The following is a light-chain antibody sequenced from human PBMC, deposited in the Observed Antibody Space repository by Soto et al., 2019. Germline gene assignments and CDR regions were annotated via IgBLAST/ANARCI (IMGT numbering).Light chain of an antibody. V-gene: IGLV8-61*01. Sequence: QTVVTQEPSCSVSPGGTVTLTCGLSSDSVSTSYSPSWYQQTPGQAPRTLIYSTNTRSSGVPDRFSGSILGNKAALTITGAQADDESDYYCVLYMGSGIWWFGGANKLTV. J-gene: IGLJ3*02. CDR1: SDSVSTSYS. CDR2: STN. CDR3: VLYMGSGIWW.